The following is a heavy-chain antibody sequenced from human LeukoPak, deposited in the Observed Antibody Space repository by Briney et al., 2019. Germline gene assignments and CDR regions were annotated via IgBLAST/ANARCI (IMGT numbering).Heavy chain of an antibody. CDR1: GYTVTSYG. CDR3: ARDPYCGGDCAEYFQH. J-gene: IGHJ1*01. V-gene: IGHV1-18*01. D-gene: IGHD2-21*02. CDR2: ISAYNGNT. Sequence: GASVKVSCKASGYTVTSYGICWVRQAPGQGLEWMGWISAYNGNTNYAQKLQGRVTMTTDTSTSTAYMELRSLRSDDTAVYYCARDPYCGGDCAEYFQHWGQGTLVTVSS.